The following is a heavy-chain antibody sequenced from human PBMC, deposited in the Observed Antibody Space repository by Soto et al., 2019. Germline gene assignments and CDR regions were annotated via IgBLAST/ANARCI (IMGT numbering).Heavy chain of an antibody. Sequence: SETLSLTCTVSGASISGYYWSWIRKSAGRGLEWIGRIYATGTTDYNPSLKSRVMMSVDTSKKQFSLKLRSVTAADTAVYYCVRDGTKTLRDWFDPWGQGISVTVSS. CDR3: VRDGTKTLRDWFDP. CDR2: IYATGTT. J-gene: IGHJ5*02. CDR1: GASISGYY. D-gene: IGHD1-1*01. V-gene: IGHV4-4*07.